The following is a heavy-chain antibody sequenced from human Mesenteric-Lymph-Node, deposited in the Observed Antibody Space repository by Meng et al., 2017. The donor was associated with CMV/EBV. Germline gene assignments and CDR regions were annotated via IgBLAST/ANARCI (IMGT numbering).Heavy chain of an antibody. V-gene: IGHV4-31*03. CDR2: IYYSGST. D-gene: IGHD3-10*01. J-gene: IGHJ4*02. Sequence: TCTVSGGSISGGGYYWSWIRQHPGKGLEWIGYIYYSGSTYYNPSLKSRVTISIDTSKNQFSLKLSSVTAADTAVYYCARGSGSFHFDYWGQGTLVTSPQ. CDR1: GGSISGGGYY. CDR3: ARGSGSFHFDY.